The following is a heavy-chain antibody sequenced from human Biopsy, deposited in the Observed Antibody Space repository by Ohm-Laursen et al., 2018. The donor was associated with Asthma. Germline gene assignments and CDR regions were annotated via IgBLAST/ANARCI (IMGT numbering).Heavy chain of an antibody. J-gene: IGHJ3*01. V-gene: IGHV1-3*04. CDR3: ARTYYDFLTGQVKDVFGV. CDR1: GYNFISFA. CDR2: VNTGNGDT. Sequence: GASVKVSCKASGYNFISFAMHWARQAPGQRLEWMGWVNTGNGDTKYSQKFQGRVTITRDTSASTAYMELRSLRSEDTATYYCARTYYDFLTGQVKDVFGVWGQGTMVTVSS. D-gene: IGHD3-9*01.